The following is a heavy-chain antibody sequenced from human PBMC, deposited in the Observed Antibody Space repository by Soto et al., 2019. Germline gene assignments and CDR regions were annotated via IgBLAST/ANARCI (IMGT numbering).Heavy chain of an antibody. V-gene: IGHV1-18*01. Sequence: QVQLVQSGAEVKKPGASVKVSCKASGYTFTNFGISWVRQAPGQGLEWMGWISAYNGNTNYAQNFQGRVTMTTDTSTSAAYMELRRLRSDETAVYYCARVRTPIAYWGQGALGNVAS. CDR3: ARVRTPIAY. CDR1: GYTFTNFG. D-gene: IGHD2-15*01. CDR2: ISAYNGNT. J-gene: IGHJ4*02.